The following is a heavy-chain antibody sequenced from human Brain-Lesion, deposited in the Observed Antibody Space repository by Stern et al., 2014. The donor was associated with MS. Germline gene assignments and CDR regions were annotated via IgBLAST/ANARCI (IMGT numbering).Heavy chain of an antibody. V-gene: IGHV4-59*01. J-gene: IGHJ6*02. D-gene: IGHD2-2*01. CDR3: ARGDIVVVPAARSFGSDYYYPGLDV. CDR1: GGSIINYY. Sequence: VQLVESGPGLVKPSATLSLTCTVSGGSIINYYWTWIRQPPGKGLEWIGDISDSGGVAYNPSLKSRLTMSLDTSTNQFSLRLSSVTAADTAVYFCARGDIVVVPAARSFGSDYYYPGLDVWGQGTTISVS. CDR2: ISDSGGV.